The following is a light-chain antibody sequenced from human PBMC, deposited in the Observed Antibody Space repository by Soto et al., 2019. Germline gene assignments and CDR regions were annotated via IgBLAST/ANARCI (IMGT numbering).Light chain of an antibody. Sequence: SAATLSVSPGERATLSCRASHRVNTYLAWYQQRPGQAPRLLIYDTSNRATGIPTRFSGSGSGTDFTLTISRLEPEDFAVYYCHQRKSWPRTFGQGTKVDIK. CDR2: DTS. CDR1: HRVNTY. J-gene: IGKJ1*01. V-gene: IGKV3-11*01. CDR3: HQRKSWPRT.